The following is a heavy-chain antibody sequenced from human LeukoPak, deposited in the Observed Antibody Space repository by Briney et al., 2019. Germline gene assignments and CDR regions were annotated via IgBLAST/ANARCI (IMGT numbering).Heavy chain of an antibody. Sequence: GGSLRLSCAASGFTFGDYAMHWVRQAPGKGLEWVSGISWNSGSIGYADSVKGRFTISRDNAKNSLYLQMNSLRAEDTALYYCAKDIGLGHCSGGRCYGMDVWGQGTTVTVSS. CDR1: GFTFGDYA. V-gene: IGHV3-9*01. CDR2: ISWNSGSI. J-gene: IGHJ6*02. CDR3: AKDIGLGHCSGGRCYGMDV. D-gene: IGHD2-15*01.